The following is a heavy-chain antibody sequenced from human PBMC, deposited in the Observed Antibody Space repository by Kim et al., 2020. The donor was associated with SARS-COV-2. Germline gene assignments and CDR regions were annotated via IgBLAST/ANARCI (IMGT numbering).Heavy chain of an antibody. CDR2: ISSSSSYI. Sequence: GGSLRLSCAASGFTFSSYSMNWVRQAPGKGLEWVSSISSSSSYIYYADSVKGRFTISRDNAKNSLYLQMNSLRAEDTAVYYCARELRNRITMIVVARDAFDIWGQGTMVTVSS. D-gene: IGHD3-22*01. CDR3: ARELRNRITMIVVARDAFDI. J-gene: IGHJ3*02. CDR1: GFTFSSYS. V-gene: IGHV3-21*01.